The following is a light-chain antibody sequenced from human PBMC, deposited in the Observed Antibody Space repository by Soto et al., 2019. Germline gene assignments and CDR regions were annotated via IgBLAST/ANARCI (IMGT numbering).Light chain of an antibody. CDR3: QAWDSSAL. Sequence: SYELTQPPSVSVCPGQTASITCSGDKLGDKYACWYQQKPGQSPVLVIYQDSKRPSGIPERFSGSNSGNTATLTISGTQAMDEADYYCQAWDSSALFGGGTKLTVL. J-gene: IGLJ2*01. V-gene: IGLV3-1*01. CDR1: KLGDKY. CDR2: QDS.